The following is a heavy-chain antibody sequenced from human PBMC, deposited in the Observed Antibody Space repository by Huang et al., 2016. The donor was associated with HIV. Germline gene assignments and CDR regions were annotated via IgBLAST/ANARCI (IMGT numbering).Heavy chain of an antibody. CDR3: ARSSGELGAPHN. J-gene: IGHJ4*02. V-gene: IGHV3-11*01. Sequence: QVQLVESGGGLVKPGGSLRLFCAASGFTFSDYYMSWIRQAPGKRREWGSYISSSGSDIYYTDSVKGRFTISRDNAKNSLYLQMNSLRAEDTAVYYCARSSGELGAPHNWGQGTLVTVSS. D-gene: IGHD1-26*01. CDR2: ISSSGSDI. CDR1: GFTFSDYY.